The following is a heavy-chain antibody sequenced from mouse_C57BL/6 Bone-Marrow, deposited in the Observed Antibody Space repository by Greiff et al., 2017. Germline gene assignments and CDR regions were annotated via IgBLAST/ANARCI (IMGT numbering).Heavy chain of an antibody. CDR3: ARSLITTVGPWYFDV. CDR2: IDPSDSYT. V-gene: IGHV1-50*01. Sequence: VQLQQPGAELVKPGASVKLSCKASGYTFTSYWMQWVKQRPGQGLEWIGEIDPSDSYTNSNQTFKGKATLTVDTSSSTAYMQLRSLTSEDSAGYYCARSLITTVGPWYFDVWGTGTTVTVSS. J-gene: IGHJ1*03. CDR1: GYTFTSYW. D-gene: IGHD1-1*01.